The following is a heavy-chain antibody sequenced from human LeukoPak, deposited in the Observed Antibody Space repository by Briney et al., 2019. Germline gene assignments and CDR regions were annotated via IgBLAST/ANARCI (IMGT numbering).Heavy chain of an antibody. CDR2: ISWNSGSI. V-gene: IGHV3-9*01. D-gene: IGHD6-19*01. CDR1: GFTFSSYS. J-gene: IGHJ4*02. CDR3: AKGATLAVAGTLGDY. Sequence: GGSLRLSCAASGFTFSSYSMNWVRQAPGKGLEWVSGISWNSGSIGYADSVKGRFTISRDNAKNSLYLQMNSLRAEDTALYYCAKGATLAVAGTLGDYWGQGTLVTVSS.